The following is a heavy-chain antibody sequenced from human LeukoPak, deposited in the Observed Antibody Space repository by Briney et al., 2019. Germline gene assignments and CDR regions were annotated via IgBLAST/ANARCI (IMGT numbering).Heavy chain of an antibody. CDR3: ARDRAANQDWVEFDP. D-gene: IGHD3/OR15-3a*01. J-gene: IGHJ5*02. CDR2: IRDSGEA. V-gene: IGHV3-66*03. CDR1: GFRVRDYY. Sequence: GGSLRLSCAVSGFRVRDYYMNWVRQAPGKGLEWVGLIRDSGEAFYADFARGRFAISRDESENTLYLQMNSLRVEDTAVYFCARDRAANQDWVEFDPWGQGTPVIVSS.